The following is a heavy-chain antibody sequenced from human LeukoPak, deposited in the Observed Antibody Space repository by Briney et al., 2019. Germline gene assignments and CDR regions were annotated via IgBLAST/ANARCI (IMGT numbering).Heavy chain of an antibody. CDR1: GFTFSSYA. J-gene: IGHJ4*02. CDR2: ISGSGGST. CDR3: AREGGKNYYGSGSYSDY. Sequence: GGSLRLSCAASGFTFSSYAMSWVRQAPGKGLEWVSAISGSGGSTYYADSVKGRFTISRDNSKNTLYLQMNSLRAEDTAVYYCAREGGKNYYGSGSYSDYWGQGTLVTVSS. V-gene: IGHV3-23*01. D-gene: IGHD3-10*01.